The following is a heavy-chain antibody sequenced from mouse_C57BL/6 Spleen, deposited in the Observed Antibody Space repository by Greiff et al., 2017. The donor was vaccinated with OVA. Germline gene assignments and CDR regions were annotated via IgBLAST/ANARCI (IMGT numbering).Heavy chain of an antibody. CDR3: ARRGMDY. CDR2: IDPSDSST. V-gene: IGHV1-50*01. Sequence: QVQLQQPGAELVKPGASVKLSCKASGYTFTSYWMQWVKQRPGQGLEWIGEIDPSDSSTNYNQKFKGKATLTVDTSSSTAYMQLSSLTSEDSAVYYCARRGMDYWGQGTSVTVSS. J-gene: IGHJ4*01. CDR1: GYTFTSYW.